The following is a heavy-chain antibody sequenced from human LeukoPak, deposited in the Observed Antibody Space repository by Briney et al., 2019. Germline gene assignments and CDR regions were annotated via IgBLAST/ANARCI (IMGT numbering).Heavy chain of an antibody. Sequence: ASVKVSCKPSGYTFTAYGISWVRQAPGQGLQWMGWISAYNNNTNYAQTLQDRLTMTTDTSTRTAYMELRSLRSDDTAMYYCARSHYSGYYETSFDPWGQGTLVTVSS. CDR1: GYTFTAYG. D-gene: IGHD3-22*01. CDR3: ARSHYSGYYETSFDP. J-gene: IGHJ5*02. CDR2: ISAYNNNT. V-gene: IGHV1-18*01.